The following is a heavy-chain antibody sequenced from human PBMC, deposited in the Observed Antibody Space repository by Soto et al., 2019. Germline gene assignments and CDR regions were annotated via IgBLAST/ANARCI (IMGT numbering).Heavy chain of an antibody. Sequence: GGSLRLSCAASGFTFSDHHMDWVRQAPGKGLEWVGRARNKAHGYTTAYAASLKGRFTISRDDSKNSLSLQMNSLKTEDTAVYSCARLMGTRFDLWGQGTLVTVSS. CDR1: GFTFSDHH. CDR3: ARLMGTRFDL. D-gene: IGHD2-8*01. V-gene: IGHV3-72*01. J-gene: IGHJ4*02. CDR2: ARNKAHGYTT.